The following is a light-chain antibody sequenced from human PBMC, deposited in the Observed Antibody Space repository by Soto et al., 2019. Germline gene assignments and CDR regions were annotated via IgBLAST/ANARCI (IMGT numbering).Light chain of an antibody. CDR2: DAY. CDR3: QQRSNWPT. Sequence: EIVLTQSPAMLSLSPGERATLSCRASQSVGSSLAWYQHRPGQTPRLLLYDAYKRAPGIPARFSGSGSGTDFTLTISSLEPEDFTVYYCQQRSNWPTVGGGTKVEIK. V-gene: IGKV3-11*01. J-gene: IGKJ4*01. CDR1: QSVGSS.